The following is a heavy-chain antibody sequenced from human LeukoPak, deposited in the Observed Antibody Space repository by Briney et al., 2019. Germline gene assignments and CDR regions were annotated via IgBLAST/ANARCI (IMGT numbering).Heavy chain of an antibody. CDR3: AREQYPYGMDV. Sequence: GSLRLSCAASGFTFSSYDMHWVRQATGKGLEWVSAIGTAGDTYYPGSVKGRFTISRENAKNSLYLQMNSLRAGDTAVYYCAREQYPYGMDVWGQGTTVTVSS. D-gene: IGHD2-2*01. CDR2: IGTAGDT. CDR1: GFTFSSYD. J-gene: IGHJ6*02. V-gene: IGHV3-13*01.